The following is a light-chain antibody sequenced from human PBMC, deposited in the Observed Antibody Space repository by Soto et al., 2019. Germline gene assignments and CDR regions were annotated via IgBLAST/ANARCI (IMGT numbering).Light chain of an antibody. Sequence: QSVLTQPPSVSGAPGQRVTISCTGSSSNIRAGYDVHWYQQLPGTVPKLLIYGNSNRPSGVPDRFSGSKSGTSASLAITGLQAEDEADYYCQSYDSSLSGYVVFGGGTKLTVL. CDR1: SSNIRAGYD. V-gene: IGLV1-40*01. J-gene: IGLJ2*01. CDR2: GNS. CDR3: QSYDSSLSGYVV.